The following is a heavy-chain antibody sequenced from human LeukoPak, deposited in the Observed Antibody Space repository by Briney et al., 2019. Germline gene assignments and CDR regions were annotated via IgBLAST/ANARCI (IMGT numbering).Heavy chain of an antibody. Sequence: GGSLRLSCTASGFTFRSYSMNWVRQAPGKGLEWVSVIYSGGTTYYADSIKGRFTISRDNSKNTLYLQMNSLRAEDTAVYYCAGRYDSSGYPLHWGQGTLVTVSS. CDR3: AGRYDSSGYPLH. CDR1: GFTFRSYS. CDR2: IYSGGTT. D-gene: IGHD3-22*01. V-gene: IGHV3-53*01. J-gene: IGHJ4*02.